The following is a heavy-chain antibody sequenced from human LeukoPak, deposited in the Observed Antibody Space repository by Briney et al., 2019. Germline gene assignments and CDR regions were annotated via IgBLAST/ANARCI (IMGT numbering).Heavy chain of an antibody. Sequence: GGFLRLSCVASGFTFSNYAMSWVRQAPGKGLDWVSVISGSAGKIRYAGSVKGRFTISRDNSENTVYLQMNNLRAEDTAVYYCAGRVTGYSSGYVHWGQGTLVTVSS. CDR3: AGRVTGYSSGYVH. J-gene: IGHJ4*02. V-gene: IGHV3-23*01. D-gene: IGHD5-18*01. CDR1: GFTFSNYA. CDR2: ISGSAGKI.